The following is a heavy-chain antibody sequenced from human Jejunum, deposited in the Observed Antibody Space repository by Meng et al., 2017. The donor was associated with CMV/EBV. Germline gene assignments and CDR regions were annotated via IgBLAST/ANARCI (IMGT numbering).Heavy chain of an antibody. CDR2: VHPSSGSP. CDR1: GYSFPTYH. CDR3: ARGWPYNGNFPRDI. D-gene: IGHD4-23*01. V-gene: IGHV1-46*01. J-gene: IGHJ4*02. Sequence: ASGYSFPTYHVHWVRQAPGQGLEWMGMVHPSSGSPTYAQRFQGRVTLTSDTSTTTVYMEVTSLRFEDTAVYYCARGWPYNGNFPRDIWGQGTLVTVSS.